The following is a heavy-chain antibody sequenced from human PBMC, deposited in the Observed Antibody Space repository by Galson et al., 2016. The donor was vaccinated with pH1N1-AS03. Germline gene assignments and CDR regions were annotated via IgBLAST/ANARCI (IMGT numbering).Heavy chain of an antibody. CDR2: IDNTGST. J-gene: IGHJ3*02. V-gene: IGHV4-59*08. Sequence: SETLSLTCTVSGGSISSYYWSWIRQPPGKGLEWIGYIDNTGSTTYNPSLQSRLTMSVDTSKNQFSLRLRSVTAADTAVYYCSRLFMEGLCSGGSCHQTNAFDMWGQGTMVTVSS. D-gene: IGHD2-15*01. CDR1: GGSISSYY. CDR3: SRLFMEGLCSGGSCHQTNAFDM.